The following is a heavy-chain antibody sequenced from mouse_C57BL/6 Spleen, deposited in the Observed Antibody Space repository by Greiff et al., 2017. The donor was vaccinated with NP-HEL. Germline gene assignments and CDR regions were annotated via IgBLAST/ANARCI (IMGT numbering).Heavy chain of an antibody. CDR2: IDPENGDT. Sequence: VQLQQSGAELVRPGASVKLSCTASGFNIKDDYMHWVKQRPEQGLEWIGWIDPENGDTEYASKFQGKATITADTSSNTAYLQLSSLTSEDTAVYYCITDYYDYDRFAYWGQGTLVTVSA. D-gene: IGHD2-4*01. V-gene: IGHV14-4*01. CDR1: GFNIKDDY. J-gene: IGHJ3*01. CDR3: ITDYYDYDRFAY.